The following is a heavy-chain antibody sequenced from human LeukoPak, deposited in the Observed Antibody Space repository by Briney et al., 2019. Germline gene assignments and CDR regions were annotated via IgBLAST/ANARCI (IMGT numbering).Heavy chain of an antibody. D-gene: IGHD1-26*01. CDR1: GYTFTSYG. Sequence: ASVKVSCKASGYTFTSYGISWVRQAPGQGLERMGWISAYNGNTNYAQKFQGRVTMTTDTSTSTAYMELRSLRSDDTAVYYCATFPRVGVTTAFDIWGQGTMVTVSS. CDR2: ISAYNGNT. J-gene: IGHJ3*02. V-gene: IGHV1-18*01. CDR3: ATFPRVGVTTAFDI.